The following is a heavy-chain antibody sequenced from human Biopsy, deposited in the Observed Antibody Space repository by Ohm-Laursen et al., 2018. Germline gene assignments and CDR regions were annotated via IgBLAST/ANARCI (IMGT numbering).Heavy chain of an antibody. D-gene: IGHD3-3*01. V-gene: IGHV1-18*01. CDR1: GYFFTNYG. CDR3: AGDRWPHVTLLGLVVFDF. CDR2: ISPYNGDT. J-gene: IGHJ4*02. Sequence: AALVKASCKASGYFFTNYGISWVRQAPGQGLEWMGWISPYNGDTDYEQKLQGRVTMTTDTCTSTAYMDLRSLRSDDTAVYYCAGDRWPHVTLLGLVVFDFWGQGTLVIVSS.